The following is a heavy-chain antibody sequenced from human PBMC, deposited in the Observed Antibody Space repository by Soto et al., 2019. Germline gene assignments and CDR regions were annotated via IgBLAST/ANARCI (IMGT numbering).Heavy chain of an antibody. V-gene: IGHV4-34*01. CDR2: INHSGST. CDR3: ARGRRQLELRLSYYYYYGMDV. J-gene: IGHJ6*02. Sequence: SETLSLTCAVYGGSFSGYYWSWIRQPPGKGLEWIGEINHSGSTNYNPSLKSRVTISVDTSKNQFSLKLSSVTAADTAVYYCARGRRQLELRLSYYYYYGMDVWGQGTTVTVSS. CDR1: GGSFSGYY. D-gene: IGHD1-7*01.